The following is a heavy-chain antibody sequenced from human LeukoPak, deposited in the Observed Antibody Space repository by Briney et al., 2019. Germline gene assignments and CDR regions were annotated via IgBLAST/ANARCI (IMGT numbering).Heavy chain of an antibody. CDR1: GYSFTSYW. J-gene: IGHJ6*02. V-gene: IGHV5-51*01. D-gene: IGHD5-18*01. Sequence: GESLKISCKGSGYSFTSYWIGWVRQMPGKGLEWMGIIYPGDSDTRYSPSFQGQVTISADKSISTAYLQWSSLKASDTAMYYCARHDTAMAAYYYYYGMDVWGQGTTVTVSS. CDR2: IYPGDSDT. CDR3: ARHDTAMAAYYYYYGMDV.